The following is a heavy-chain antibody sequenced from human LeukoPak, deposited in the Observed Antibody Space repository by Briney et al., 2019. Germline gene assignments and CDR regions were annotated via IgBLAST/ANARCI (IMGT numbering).Heavy chain of an antibody. D-gene: IGHD6-19*01. V-gene: IGHV3-30*18. CDR3: AKGDSSGWYGGDFDY. Sequence: GGSLRLSCAASGFTFSSYGIHWVRQAPGKGLEWVAVISYDGSNKYYADSVKGRFTISRDNSKNTLYLQMNSLRAEDTAVYYCAKGDSSGWYGGDFDYWGQGTLVTVSS. CDR2: ISYDGSNK. J-gene: IGHJ4*02. CDR1: GFTFSSYG.